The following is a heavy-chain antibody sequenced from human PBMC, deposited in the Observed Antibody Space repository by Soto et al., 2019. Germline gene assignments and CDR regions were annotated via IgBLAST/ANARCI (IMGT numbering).Heavy chain of an antibody. V-gene: IGHV1-18*01. CDR2: ISGNRGNT. CDR3: ARCAFGFVDAYDL. J-gene: IGHJ3*01. CDR1: GYNFFSFN. Sequence: ASVKVSCKTSGYNFFSFNVHWVRQAPGQGLEWLGSISGNRGNTKYAQSVQGRVTMTTDTSTNTAYMELRSLRSDDTAVYYCARCAFGFVDAYDLWGQGTMVTVSS. D-gene: IGHD3-10*01.